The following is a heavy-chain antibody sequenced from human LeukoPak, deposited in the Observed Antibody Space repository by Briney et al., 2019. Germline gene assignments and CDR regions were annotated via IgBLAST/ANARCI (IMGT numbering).Heavy chain of an antibody. CDR1: GGSISSGGYS. CDR2: IYHSGST. Sequence: PSQTLSLTCAVSGGSISSGGYSWSWIRQPPGKGLEWIGYIYHSGSTYYNPSLKSRVTISVDRSKNQFSLKLSSVTAADTAVYYCARGRGCSSTSCYLRWFDLWGQGTLVTVSS. V-gene: IGHV4-30-2*01. J-gene: IGHJ5*02. D-gene: IGHD2-2*01. CDR3: ARGRGCSSTSCYLRWFDL.